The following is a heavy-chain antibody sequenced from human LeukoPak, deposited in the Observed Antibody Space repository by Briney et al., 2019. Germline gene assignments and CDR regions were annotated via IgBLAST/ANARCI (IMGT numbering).Heavy chain of an antibody. V-gene: IGHV3-23*01. CDR3: AKALGGSGSNFDY. CDR2: ISGSGGST. D-gene: IGHD3-10*01. J-gene: IGHJ4*02. CDR1: GFTFSSYA. Sequence: GGSLRLSCVASGFTFSSYAMNWVRQAPGKGLEWVSTISGSGGSTYYADSVKGRFTISRDDSKNTLYLQMNSLRAEDTAVYYCAKALGGSGSNFDYWGQGTLVTVSS.